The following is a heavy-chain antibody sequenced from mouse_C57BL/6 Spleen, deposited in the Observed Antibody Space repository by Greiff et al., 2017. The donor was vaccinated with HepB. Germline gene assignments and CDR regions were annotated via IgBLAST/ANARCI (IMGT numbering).Heavy chain of an antibody. CDR1: GYSITSGYY. CDR3: ARVYDYDGSDY. V-gene: IGHV3-6*01. CDR2: ISYDGSN. D-gene: IGHD2-4*01. J-gene: IGHJ2*01. Sequence: EVQLQQSGPGLVKPSQSLSLTCSVTGYSITSGYYWNWIRQFPGNKLEWMGYISYDGSNNYNPSLKNRISITRDTSKNQFFLKLNSVTTEDTATYYCARVYDYDGSDYWGQGTTLTVSS.